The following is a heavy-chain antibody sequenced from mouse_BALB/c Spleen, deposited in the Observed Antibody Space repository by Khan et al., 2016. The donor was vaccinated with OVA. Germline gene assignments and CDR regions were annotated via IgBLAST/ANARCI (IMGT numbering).Heavy chain of an antibody. D-gene: IGHD2-10*01. CDR2: IWGDGST. J-gene: IGHJ4*01. CDR1: GFSLTGYG. V-gene: IGHV2-6-7*01. Sequence: VQLKESGPGLVAPSQSLSITCTVSGFSLTGYGVNWVRQPPGKGLEWLGMIWGDGSTDYNSALKSRLILSKDNSKSQVFLKMNSLQTDDTARYYCARAYYGNYRESMDYWGQGTSVTVSS. CDR3: ARAYYGNYRESMDY.